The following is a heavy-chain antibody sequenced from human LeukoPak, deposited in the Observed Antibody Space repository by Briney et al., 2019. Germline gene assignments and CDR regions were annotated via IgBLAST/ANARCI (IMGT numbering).Heavy chain of an antibody. CDR2: ISSRSTYI. J-gene: IGHJ4*02. D-gene: IGHD2-8*02. CDR3: ARGGTGAFDY. V-gene: IGHV3-11*06. Sequence: GGSLRLACTASGFSFSDYYMGWIRQAPGKGLEWISYISSRSTYISDADSVKGRFTISRDNAKNLLFLQMNSLRVEDTALYYCARGGTGAFDYWGQGILVTVSS. CDR1: GFSFSDYY.